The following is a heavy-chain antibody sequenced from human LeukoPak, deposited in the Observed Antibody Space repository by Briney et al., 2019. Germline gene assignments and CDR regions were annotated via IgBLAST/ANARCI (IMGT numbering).Heavy chain of an antibody. Sequence: SETLSLTCTVSGGPISSYYWSWIRQPAGKGLEWIGRIYTSGSTNYNPSLKSRVTMSVDTSKNQFSLKLSSVTAADTAVYYCARDSSSWYGYYYYYYMDVWGKGTTVTVSS. CDR3: ARDSSSWYGYYYYYYMDV. CDR2: IYTSGST. V-gene: IGHV4-4*07. CDR1: GGPISSYY. D-gene: IGHD6-13*01. J-gene: IGHJ6*03.